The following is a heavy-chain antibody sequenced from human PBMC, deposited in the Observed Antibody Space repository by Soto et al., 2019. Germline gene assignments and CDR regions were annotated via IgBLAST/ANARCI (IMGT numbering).Heavy chain of an antibody. D-gene: IGHD5-18*01. CDR1: GFSLSTSGVG. CDR2: IDWDDDK. CDR3: ARIRDSYGSIDY. Sequence: SGPTLVNPTQTLTLTCTFSGFSLSTSGVGVGWIRQPPGKALEWLARIDWDDDKYCSTSLKTRLTISKDTSKNQVVLTMTNMVLVDTAIYYCARIRDSYGSIDYWGQGTLVTVSS. J-gene: IGHJ4*02. V-gene: IGHV2-70*11.